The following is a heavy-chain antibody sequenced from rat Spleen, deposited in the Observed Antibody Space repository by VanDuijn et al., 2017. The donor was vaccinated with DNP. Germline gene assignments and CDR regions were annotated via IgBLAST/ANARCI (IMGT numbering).Heavy chain of an antibody. CDR1: GFTFNDFY. D-gene: IGHD1-11*01. V-gene: IGHV5-22*01. J-gene: IGHJ2*01. Sequence: EVQLAESGGDLVQPGGSLKLSCVASGFTFNDFYMAWVRQTPQKGLEWVASIRYAGDNKEYGDSGKGRFTISRDNGKNSLYLHMDSLKSEDTATYYCARHPLYGGYMYFDSWGQGVMVTVSS. CDR3: ARHPLYGGYMYFDS. CDR2: IRYAGDNK.